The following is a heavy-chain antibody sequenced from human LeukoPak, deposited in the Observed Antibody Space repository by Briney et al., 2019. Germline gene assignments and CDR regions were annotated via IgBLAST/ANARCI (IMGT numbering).Heavy chain of an antibody. Sequence: ASVKVSCKASGYTFTSYDINWVRQATGQGLEWMGWMNPNSGNTGYAQKFQGRVTVTRNTSISTAYMELSSLRSEDTAVYYCARDRGGTGDFDYWGQGTLVTVSS. CDR1: GYTFTSYD. V-gene: IGHV1-8*01. CDR3: ARDRGGTGDFDY. J-gene: IGHJ4*02. D-gene: IGHD1-1*01. CDR2: MNPNSGNT.